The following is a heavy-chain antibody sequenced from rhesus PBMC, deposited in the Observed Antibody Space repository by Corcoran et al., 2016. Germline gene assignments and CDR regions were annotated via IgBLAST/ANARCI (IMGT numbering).Heavy chain of an antibody. CDR1: GASISSNY. D-gene: IGHD6-25*01. J-gene: IGHJ4*01. Sequence: QVQLQESGPGLVKPSETLSLTCAVSGASISSNYWSWIRQFPGKGLEGIGYIYGGSGRTRHNPSLKRRATISTDTSKNQFSLKLSTVAAADTAVHYCTRYRGSGDYFDYWGQGVLVTVSS. V-gene: IGHV4-147*01. CDR3: TRYRGSGDYFDY. CDR2: IYGGSGRT.